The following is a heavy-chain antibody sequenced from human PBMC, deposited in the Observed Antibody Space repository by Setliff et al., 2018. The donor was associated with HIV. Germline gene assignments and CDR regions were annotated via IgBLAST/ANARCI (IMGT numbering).Heavy chain of an antibody. D-gene: IGHD6-19*01. CDR3: ATARDSGWSPDY. CDR1: GYTFTSYY. J-gene: IGHJ4*02. CDR2: INPSGGNT. V-gene: IGHV1-46*01. Sequence: ASVKVSCKASGYTFTSYYMHWVRQAPGQGLEWMGIINPSGGNTNYAQKLQGRVTMTTDTSTSTAYMELRSLRSDDTAVYYCATARDSGWSPDYWGQGTLVTVSS.